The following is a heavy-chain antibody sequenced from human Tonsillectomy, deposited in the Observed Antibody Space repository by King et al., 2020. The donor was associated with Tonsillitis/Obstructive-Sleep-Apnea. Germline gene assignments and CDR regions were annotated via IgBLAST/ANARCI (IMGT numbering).Heavy chain of an antibody. J-gene: IGHJ3*02. D-gene: IGHD3-22*01. CDR1: GFTFSSYW. CDR3: ARVLDYFDSSGYRAFDI. CDR2: IKEDGSEK. Sequence: EVQLVESGGGLVQPGGSLRLSCAASGFTFSSYWMSWVRQAPGKGLEWVANIKEDGSEKYYVDSVQGRFTISRDNAKNSLYLQMNSLRAEDTAVYYCARVLDYFDSSGYRAFDIWGQGTMVTVSS. V-gene: IGHV3-7*03.